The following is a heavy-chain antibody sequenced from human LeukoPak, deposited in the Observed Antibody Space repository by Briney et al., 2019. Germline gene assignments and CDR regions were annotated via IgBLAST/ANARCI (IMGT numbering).Heavy chain of an antibody. V-gene: IGHV4-59*01. CDR2: IYYSGST. Sequence: SETLSLTCTVSGGSISSYYWSWIRQPPGKGLEWIGYIYYSGSTNYNPSLKSRVTISVDTSKNQFSLKLSSVTAADTAVYYCARGRDPPPVHYYYYYGMDVWGQGTTVTVPS. CDR1: GGSISSYY. J-gene: IGHJ6*02. CDR3: ARGRDPPPVHYYYYYGMDV. D-gene: IGHD4-17*01.